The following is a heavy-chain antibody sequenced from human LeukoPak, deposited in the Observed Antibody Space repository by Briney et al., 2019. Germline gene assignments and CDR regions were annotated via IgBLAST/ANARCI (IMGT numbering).Heavy chain of an antibody. J-gene: IGHJ4*02. CDR2: ISGSGT. Sequence: GGSLRLSCAASGFTFSNYAMSWVRQTPGKGLEWVSSISGSGTFYADSVKGRFTISGDSSKNTLYLQMNTLRAEDTAVYYCAKSLAGPYYFDSWGQGTLVTVSS. V-gene: IGHV3-23*01. CDR3: AKSLAGPYYFDS. D-gene: IGHD6-19*01. CDR1: GFTFSNYA.